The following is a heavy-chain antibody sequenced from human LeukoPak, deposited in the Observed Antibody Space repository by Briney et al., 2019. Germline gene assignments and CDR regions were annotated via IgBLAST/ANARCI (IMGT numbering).Heavy chain of an antibody. CDR2: INTDGSTT. Sequence: GGSLRLSCAASGFTFSSYWMHWVRQAPGKGLVWVSRINTDGSTTSYADSVKGRFTISRDNAKNTLYLQMNSLRADDTAVYYCARGEMVQVYWGQGTLVTVSS. CDR3: ARGEMVQVY. V-gene: IGHV3-74*01. D-gene: IGHD5-24*01. J-gene: IGHJ4*02. CDR1: GFTFSSYW.